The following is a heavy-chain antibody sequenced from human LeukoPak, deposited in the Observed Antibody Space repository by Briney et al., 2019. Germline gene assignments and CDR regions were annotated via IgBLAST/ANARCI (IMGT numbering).Heavy chain of an antibody. CDR1: GFSFSSYP. V-gene: IGHV3-30*04. CDR2: TSTEGSDK. J-gene: IGHJ6*02. Sequence: GGSLRLSCAASGFSFSSYPMHWVRQAPGKGLAWVAVTSTEGSDKYYADSVKGRFSISRDNSKNTLYLQINSLRAEDTAVYYCARANCGGDCYFSGYGMDVWGQGTTVSVSS. CDR3: ARANCGGDCYFSGYGMDV. D-gene: IGHD2-21*02.